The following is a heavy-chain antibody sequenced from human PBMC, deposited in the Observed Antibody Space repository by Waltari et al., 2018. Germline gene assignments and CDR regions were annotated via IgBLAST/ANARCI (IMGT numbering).Heavy chain of an antibody. CDR2: MSGGCGST. CDR3: AKDSSSWYTINWFDP. D-gene: IGHD6-13*01. J-gene: IGHJ5*02. CDR1: GFTFSSYA. V-gene: IGHV3-23*01. Sequence: EVQLLESGGGLVQPGGSLRLSCAASGFTFSSYAMSWVRQAPGKGLEWVSAMSGGCGSTYYADSLKGRLTSSRDNSKNTLYLQMNSLRAEDTAVYYCAKDSSSWYTINWFDPWGQGTLVTVSS.